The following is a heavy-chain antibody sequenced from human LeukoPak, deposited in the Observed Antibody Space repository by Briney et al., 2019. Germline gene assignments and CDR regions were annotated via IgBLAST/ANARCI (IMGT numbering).Heavy chain of an antibody. CDR1: GYTFTSYY. D-gene: IGHD3-3*01. CDR2: INPSGGRT. Sequence: ASVKVSCKASGYTFTSYYIHWVRQAPGQGLEWMGIINPSGGRTRYAQKFQGRVTMTRDTSTSTVYMELSSLRSEDTAIYYCARAKAYDFWSGFPTPPNWFDPWGQGTLVTVSS. V-gene: IGHV1-46*01. CDR3: ARAKAYDFWSGFPTPPNWFDP. J-gene: IGHJ5*02.